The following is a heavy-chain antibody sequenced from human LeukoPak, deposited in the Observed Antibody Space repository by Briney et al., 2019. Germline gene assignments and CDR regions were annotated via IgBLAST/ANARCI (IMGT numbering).Heavy chain of an antibody. J-gene: IGHJ4*02. Sequence: PGWSLRLSCAASGFTFSSYEMNWVRQAPGKGLEWISYIGSSGNSISYADSVKGRFIMSRDNTKNSLYLQMNSLRAEDTAVYFCARDRGGSKDPLDFWGQGTLVTVSS. CDR1: GFTFSSYE. V-gene: IGHV3-48*03. CDR3: ARDRGGSKDPLDF. CDR2: IGSSGNSI. D-gene: IGHD3-16*01.